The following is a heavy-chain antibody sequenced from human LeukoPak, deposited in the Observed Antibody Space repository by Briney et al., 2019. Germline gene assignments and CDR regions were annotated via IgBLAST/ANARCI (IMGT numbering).Heavy chain of an antibody. CDR3: ARGSTWFDP. J-gene: IGHJ5*02. CDR2: IYYSGST. CDR1: GGSISSSSYY. D-gene: IGHD3-10*01. V-gene: IGHV4-61*05. Sequence: SETLSLTCTVSGGSISSSSYYWGWIRQPPGKGLEWIGYIYYSGSTNYNPSLKSQVTISVDTSKNQFSLKLSSVTAADTAVYYCARGSTWFDPWGQGTLVTVSS.